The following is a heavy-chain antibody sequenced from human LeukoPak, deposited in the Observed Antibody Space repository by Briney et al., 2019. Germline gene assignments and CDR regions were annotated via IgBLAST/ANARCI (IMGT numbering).Heavy chain of an antibody. J-gene: IGHJ5*02. CDR1: GYTFTSYY. V-gene: IGHV1-46*01. CDR3: ARGRLGTWFGELKA. D-gene: IGHD3-10*01. Sequence: GASVKVSCKASGYTFTSYYMHWVRQAPGQGLEWMGMINPSGGTSNYAQKFQGRVTMTRDTSISTAYMELSSLRSDDTAVYYCARGRLGTWFGELKAWGQGTLVTVSS. CDR2: INPSGGTS.